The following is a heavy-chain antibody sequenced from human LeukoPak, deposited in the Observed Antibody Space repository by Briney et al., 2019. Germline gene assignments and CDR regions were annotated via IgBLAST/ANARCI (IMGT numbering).Heavy chain of an antibody. D-gene: IGHD3-22*01. Sequence: SQTLSLTCTVSGGSISSGGYYWSWIRQHLGKGLEWIGYIYYSGSTYYNPSLKSRVTISVDTSKNQFSLKLSSVTAADTAVYYCARSYGSMIVVGGYYFDYWGQGTLVTVSS. CDR1: GGSISSGGYY. V-gene: IGHV4-31*03. CDR3: ARSYGSMIVVGGYYFDY. CDR2: IYYSGST. J-gene: IGHJ4*02.